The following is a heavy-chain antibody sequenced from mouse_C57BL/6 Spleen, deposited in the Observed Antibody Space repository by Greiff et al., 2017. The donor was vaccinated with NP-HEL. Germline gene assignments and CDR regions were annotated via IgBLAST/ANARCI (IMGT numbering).Heavy chain of an antibody. Sequence: VQLKESGPGLVKPSQSLSLTCSVTGYSITSGYYWNWIRQFPGNKLEWMGYISYDGSNNYNPSLKNRISITRDTSKNQFFLKLNSVTTEDTATYYCARNHYYDYDRAWFAYWGQGTLVTVSA. CDR2: ISYDGSN. CDR1: GYSITSGYY. V-gene: IGHV3-6*01. D-gene: IGHD2-4*01. J-gene: IGHJ3*01. CDR3: ARNHYYDYDRAWFAY.